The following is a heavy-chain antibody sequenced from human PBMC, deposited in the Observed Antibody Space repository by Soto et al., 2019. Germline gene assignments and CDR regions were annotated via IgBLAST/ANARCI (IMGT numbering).Heavy chain of an antibody. Sequence: QITLKESGPTLVEPTRTLTLTCSFSGFSLSNSGVGVGWFRQAPGKALECLGIIYWDNDRRYNPSLKDRLRITKDTSQSHVVVALTYMETVDTGAYYCAHRVSCAVSWDGGWCDSWGQGTPVTVS. D-gene: IGHD1-26*01. CDR3: AHRVSCAVSWDGGWCDS. CDR2: IYWDNDR. V-gene: IGHV2-5*02. CDR1: GFSLSNSGVG. J-gene: IGHJ5*01.